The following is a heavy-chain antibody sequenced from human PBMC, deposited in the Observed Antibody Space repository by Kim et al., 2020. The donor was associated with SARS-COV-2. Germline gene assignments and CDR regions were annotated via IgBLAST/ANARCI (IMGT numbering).Heavy chain of an antibody. CDR1: GFSFSNAW. D-gene: IGHD2-21*01. V-gene: IGHV3-15*01. Sequence: GGSLRLSCAGSGFSFSNAWMSWVRQAPGKGLEWVGRIKTKTDGGTTNYAAPVKGRFTISRDDLKNTMYLQMNSLKTEDTAVYYCTTPRPAYLSWGQGTLVTVSS. CDR3: TTPRPAYLS. CDR2: IKTKTDGGTT. J-gene: IGHJ5*02.